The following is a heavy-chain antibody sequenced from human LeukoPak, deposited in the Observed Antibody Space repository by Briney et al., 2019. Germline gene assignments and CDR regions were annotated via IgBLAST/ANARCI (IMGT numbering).Heavy chain of an antibody. CDR2: IRYDGSNK. CDR1: GYTFTGYY. Sequence: SCKASGYTFTGYYMHWVRQAPGKGLEWLAFIRYDGSNKNYADSVKGRFTISRDNTKNSLYLQMNSLRAEDTAVYYCAKDGGSDPDSFDIWGQGTMVTVSS. D-gene: IGHD2-15*01. CDR3: AKDGGSDPDSFDI. V-gene: IGHV3-30*02. J-gene: IGHJ3*02.